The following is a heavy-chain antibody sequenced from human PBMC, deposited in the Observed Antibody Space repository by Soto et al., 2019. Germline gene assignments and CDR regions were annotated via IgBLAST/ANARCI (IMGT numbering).Heavy chain of an antibody. J-gene: IGHJ5*02. CDR3: ARYGSGSSVWFDP. CDR2: IYYSGST. V-gene: IGHV4-59*01. Sequence: SETLSLTCPVSGGSISSYYWSWIRQPPGKGLEWIGYIYYSGSTNYNPSLKSRVTISVDTSKNQFSLKLSSVTAADTAVYYCARYGSGSSVWFDPWGQGTLVT. D-gene: IGHD3-10*01. CDR1: GGSISSYY.